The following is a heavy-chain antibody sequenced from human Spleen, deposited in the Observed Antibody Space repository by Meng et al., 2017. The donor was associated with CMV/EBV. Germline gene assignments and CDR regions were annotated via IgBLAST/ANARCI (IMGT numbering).Heavy chain of an antibody. V-gene: IGHV1-69*05. Sequence: ASGDTFNSYTINWVRQAPGQGLEWMGGLIPIFGTPNYAPEFQGRVTITTDESTSTAYMELSSLRLDDTAVYYCAKDRAYSYGPSGYWGQGTLVTVSS. CDR1: GDTFNSYT. CDR3: AKDRAYSYGPSGY. J-gene: IGHJ4*02. CDR2: LIPIFGTP. D-gene: IGHD5-18*01.